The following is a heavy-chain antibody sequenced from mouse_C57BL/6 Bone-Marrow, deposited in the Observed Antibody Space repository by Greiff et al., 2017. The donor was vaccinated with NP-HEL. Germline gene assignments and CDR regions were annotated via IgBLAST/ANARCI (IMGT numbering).Heavy chain of an antibody. J-gene: IGHJ3*01. Sequence: VQLQQSGAELVRPGASVTLSCKASGYTFTDYEMHWVKQTPVHGLEWIGAIDPETGGTAYNQKFKGKAILTADKSSSTAYMELRSLTSEDSAVYYCTRGDYDAWFAYGGQGTVVTVSA. CDR3: TRGDYDAWFAY. CDR1: GYTFTDYE. D-gene: IGHD2-4*01. V-gene: IGHV1-15*01. CDR2: IDPETGGT.